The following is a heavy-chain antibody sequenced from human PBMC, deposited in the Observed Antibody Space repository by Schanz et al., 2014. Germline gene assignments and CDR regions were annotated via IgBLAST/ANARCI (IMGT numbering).Heavy chain of an antibody. CDR1: GFTFSSYA. J-gene: IGHJ4*02. Sequence: EVQLLESGGGLVQPGGSLRLSCAASGFTFSSYAMSWVRQAPGKGLEWVSAISGSGGSTYYADSVKGRFTISRDNSKNTLYLQMNSLRVEDTAVYYCAASSGWHPSTDYWGQGTLXTVSS. CDR2: ISGSGGST. CDR3: AASSGWHPSTDY. V-gene: IGHV3-23*01. D-gene: IGHD6-19*01.